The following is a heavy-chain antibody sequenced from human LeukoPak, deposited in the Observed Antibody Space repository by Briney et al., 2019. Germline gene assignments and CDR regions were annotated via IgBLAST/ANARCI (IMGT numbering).Heavy chain of an antibody. J-gene: IGHJ4*02. V-gene: IGHV5-51*01. D-gene: IGHD1-14*01. CDR2: IFPDDSET. CDR1: GYKFSNYW. CDR3: ARHNREYASDSPLDY. Sequence: GESLKISRKGSGYKFSNYWIAWVRQMPGKGLEWMGIIFPDDSETRYSPSFQGQVTISADKSISTAYLQWSSLKASDTAIYYCARHNREYASDSPLDYWGQGTLVTVSS.